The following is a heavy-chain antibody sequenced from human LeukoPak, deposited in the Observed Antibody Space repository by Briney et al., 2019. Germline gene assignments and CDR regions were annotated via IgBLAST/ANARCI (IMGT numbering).Heavy chain of an antibody. CDR3: AKDGGPGRALKDAFDI. CDR1: GFTFSSYG. CDR2: ISFHGSNK. Sequence: GGSLRLSCAASGFTFSSYGMHWGRQAPGKGLERGSVISFHGSNKYHADSVKGRFTISRDNSKNTLYLQMNSLRVEDTAVYYCAKDGGPGRALKDAFDIWGQGTMVTVSS. D-gene: IGHD2-15*01. J-gene: IGHJ3*02. V-gene: IGHV3-30*18.